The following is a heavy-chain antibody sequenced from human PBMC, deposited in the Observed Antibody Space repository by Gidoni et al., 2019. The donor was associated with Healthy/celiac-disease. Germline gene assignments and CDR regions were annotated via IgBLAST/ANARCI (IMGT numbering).Heavy chain of an antibody. CDR2: IKSKTDGGTT. J-gene: IGHJ6*02. CDR3: TTDLALGATGYYYYGMDV. V-gene: IGHV3-15*01. CDR1: GFTFSHAW. D-gene: IGHD1-26*01. Sequence: EVQLVESGGGLVKPGGSLRLSCAASGFTFSHAWMSWVRQAPGKGLEWVGRIKSKTDGGTTDYAAPVKGRFTISRDDSKNTLYLQMNSLKTEDTAVYYCTTDLALGATGYYYYGMDVWGQGTTVTVSS.